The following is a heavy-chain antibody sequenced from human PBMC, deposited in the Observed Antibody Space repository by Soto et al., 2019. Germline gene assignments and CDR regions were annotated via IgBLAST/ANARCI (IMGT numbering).Heavy chain of an antibody. CDR3: AHRGYYGSGSYYGNNWFDP. J-gene: IGHJ5*02. Sequence: QITLKESGPTPVKPTQTLTLTCTFSGFSLSTSGVGVGWIRQPPGKALEWLALIYWDDDKRYSPSLKSRLTITKDTSKNQVVLTMTNMDPVDTATYYCAHRGYYGSGSYYGNNWFDPWGQGTLVTVSS. D-gene: IGHD3-10*01. CDR1: GFSLSTSGVG. V-gene: IGHV2-5*02. CDR2: IYWDDDK.